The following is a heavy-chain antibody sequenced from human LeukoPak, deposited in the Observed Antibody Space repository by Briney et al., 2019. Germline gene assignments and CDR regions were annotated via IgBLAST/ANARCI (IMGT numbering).Heavy chain of an antibody. CDR1: GSSFTSYW. V-gene: IGHV5-51*01. D-gene: IGHD6-13*01. J-gene: IGHJ5*02. CDR3: ARGSSPWGWFDP. Sequence: MTGESLQISCKGSGSSFTSYWIGWGRQVPGKGLEWMGIIYPGDSDTRYSPSFQGQVTVSADRSINTAYLQWSSLRASDTAIYYCARGSSPWGWFDPWGQGTLVTVSS. CDR2: IYPGDSDT.